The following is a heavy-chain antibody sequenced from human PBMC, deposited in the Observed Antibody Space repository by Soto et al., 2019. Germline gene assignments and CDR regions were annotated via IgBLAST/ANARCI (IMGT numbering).Heavy chain of an antibody. Sequence: PSETLSLTCTVSGGSISSGCYYWSWIRQHPGKGLEWIGCIYYRGNTYYNPSLKSRVTISVDTSKNQFSLKLSSVTAADTAVYYCAREGGGYCSGGSCQVDYWGQGTLVTVSS. CDR3: AREGGGYCSGGSCQVDY. CDR2: IYYRGNT. D-gene: IGHD2-15*01. CDR1: GGSISSGCYY. J-gene: IGHJ4*02. V-gene: IGHV4-39*02.